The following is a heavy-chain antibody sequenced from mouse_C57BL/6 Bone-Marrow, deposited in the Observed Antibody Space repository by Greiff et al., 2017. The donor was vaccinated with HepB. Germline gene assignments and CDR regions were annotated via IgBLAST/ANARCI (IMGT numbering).Heavy chain of an antibody. Sequence: QVQLKQSGPELVKPGASVKISCKASGYTFTDYYINWVKQRPGQGLEWIGWIFPGSGSTYYNEKFKGKATLTVDKSSSTAYMLLSSLTSEDSAVYFCARTHYYGSRRLFAYWGQGTLVTVYA. V-gene: IGHV1-75*01. D-gene: IGHD1-1*01. CDR3: ARTHYYGSRRLFAY. CDR2: IFPGSGST. CDR1: GYTFTDYY. J-gene: IGHJ3*01.